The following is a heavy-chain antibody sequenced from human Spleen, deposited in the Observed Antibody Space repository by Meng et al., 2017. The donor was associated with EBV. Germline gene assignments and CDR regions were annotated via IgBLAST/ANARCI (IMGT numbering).Heavy chain of an antibody. V-gene: IGHV4-39*07. CDR3: ATGWGKANY. CDR1: GGSISTGGSY. CDR2: IYYSGRT. J-gene: IGHJ4*02. Sequence: QPQLQESSPGLVQPSETLSLTCTVSGGSISTGGSYWGWIRQPPGKGLEWIGTIYYSGRTFYNPSLKSRVTISVDTSKRQFSLKLRSMTAADTAVYYCATGWGKANYWGQGTLVTVSS. D-gene: IGHD3-16*01.